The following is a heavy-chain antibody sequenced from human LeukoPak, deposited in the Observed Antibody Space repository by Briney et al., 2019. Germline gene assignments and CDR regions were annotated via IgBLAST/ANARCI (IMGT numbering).Heavy chain of an antibody. CDR2: ISYDGSNK. V-gene: IGHV3-30*04. Sequence: GRSLRLSCAASGFTFSSYAMHWVRQAPGKGLEWVAVISYDGSNKYYADSVKGRFTISRDNSKNTLYLQMNSLRAEGTAVYYCARDPLGDSTYYFDYWGQGTLVTVSS. CDR3: ARDPLGDSTYYFDY. J-gene: IGHJ4*02. CDR1: GFTFSSYA. D-gene: IGHD2-21*01.